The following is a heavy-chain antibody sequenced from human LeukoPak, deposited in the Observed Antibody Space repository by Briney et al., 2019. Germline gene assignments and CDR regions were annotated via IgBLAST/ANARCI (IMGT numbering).Heavy chain of an antibody. V-gene: IGHV3-7*01. J-gene: IGHJ4*02. D-gene: IGHD3-22*01. CDR1: GFTFSSYW. Sequence: GGSLRLSCAASGFTFSSYWMSWVRQAPGKGLEWVANIKPDGSEKYYVDSVKGRFTISRDKAKNSVYLQMNSLRAEDTAVYYCARRYYDSNDYYYGNYFDYWGQGTLVIVSS. CDR3: ARRYYDSNDYYYGNYFDY. CDR2: IKPDGSEK.